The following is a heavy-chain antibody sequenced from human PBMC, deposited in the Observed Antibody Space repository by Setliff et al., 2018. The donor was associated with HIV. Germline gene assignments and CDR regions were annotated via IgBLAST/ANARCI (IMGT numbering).Heavy chain of an antibody. CDR2: ISGSGDTT. Sequence: GSLRLSCAASGFTFSNYAMTWVRQAPGKGLEWVSGISGSGDTTNYADSVKGRFTISRDNSKDTLYLQMNSLRAEDTAVYYCARDLYPLTTRYSFDYWGQGTLVTVSS. D-gene: IGHD4-17*01. J-gene: IGHJ4*02. CDR1: GFTFSNYA. V-gene: IGHV3-23*01. CDR3: ARDLYPLTTRYSFDY.